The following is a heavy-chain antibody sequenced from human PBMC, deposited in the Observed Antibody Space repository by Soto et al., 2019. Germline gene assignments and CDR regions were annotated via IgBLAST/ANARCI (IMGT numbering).Heavy chain of an antibody. CDR3: ARDRIAGSKYYYGMDV. Sequence: QVHLVQSGAEVKKPGSSVRVSCKASGGTFSSYAISWVRQAPGQGLEWMGGIIPIFGTENYAQKFQGRVTITADESTSTAYMELSSLRSEDTAVYYCARDRIAGSKYYYGMDVWGQGTTVTVFS. V-gene: IGHV1-69*01. CDR2: IIPIFGTE. CDR1: GGTFSSYA. D-gene: IGHD6-13*01. J-gene: IGHJ6*02.